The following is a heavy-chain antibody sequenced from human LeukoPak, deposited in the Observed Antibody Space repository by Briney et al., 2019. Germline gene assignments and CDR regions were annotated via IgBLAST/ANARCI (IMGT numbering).Heavy chain of an antibody. V-gene: IGHV3-64D*06. CDR2: ISNNGGST. J-gene: IGHJ4*02. D-gene: IGHD6-19*01. Sequence: GGSLRLSCSASGFTFSTYAMHWVRQAPGKGLEYVSTISNNGGSTYYADSVKGRFTISRDNSKNTLNLQMSSLRAEDTAVYYCVKGRIAVAGRGGGDYWGQGTLVTVSS. CDR3: VKGRIAVAGRGGGDY. CDR1: GFTFSTYA.